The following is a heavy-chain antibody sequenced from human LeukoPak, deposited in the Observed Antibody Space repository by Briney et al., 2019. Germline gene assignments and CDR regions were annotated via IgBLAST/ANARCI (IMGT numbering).Heavy chain of an antibody. CDR3: AREAVAGTRWFDP. V-gene: IGHV3-33*01. D-gene: IGHD6-13*01. Sequence: GGSLRLSCAASGFTFSSYGMHWVRQAPGKGLEWVAVIWYDGSNKYYADSVKGRSTISRDNSKNTLYLQMNSLRAEDTAVYYCAREAVAGTRWFDPWGQGTLVTVSS. CDR1: GFTFSSYG. CDR2: IWYDGSNK. J-gene: IGHJ5*02.